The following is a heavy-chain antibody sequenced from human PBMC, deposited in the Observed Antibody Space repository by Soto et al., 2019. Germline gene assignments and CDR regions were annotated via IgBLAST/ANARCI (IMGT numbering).Heavy chain of an antibody. V-gene: IGHV3-74*01. D-gene: IGHD1-1*01. CDR1: GLTFSSYW. J-gene: IGHJ4*02. CDR3: ARPRYDGTGTHFDD. Sequence: EVPLVDSGGGLVQPGGSLRLSCAVSGLTFSSYWMHWVRRVPGKGLVWVSGINGDGSSTTYADSVKGRFTISRDNAKNTLFLQMNSLRAEDTAVYYCARPRYDGTGTHFDDWGRGTLVTASS. CDR2: INGDGSST.